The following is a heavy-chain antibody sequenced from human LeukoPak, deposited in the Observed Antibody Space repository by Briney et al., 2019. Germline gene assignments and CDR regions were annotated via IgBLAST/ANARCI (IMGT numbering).Heavy chain of an antibody. CDR2: IYPGNSDT. CDR1: GYIFTSHW. J-gene: IGHJ3*02. Sequence: GESLKISCKGSGYIFTSHWIGWVRQMPGKGLEWMGIIYPGNSDTRYSPAFQGQVTISADKSISTAYLQWSSLKASDTAMYYCARPETVAGKNDAFDIWGQGTMVTVSS. V-gene: IGHV5-51*01. D-gene: IGHD6-19*01. CDR3: ARPETVAGKNDAFDI.